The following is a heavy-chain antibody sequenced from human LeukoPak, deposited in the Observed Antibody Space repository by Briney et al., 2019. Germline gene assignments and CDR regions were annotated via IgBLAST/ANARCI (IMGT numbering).Heavy chain of an antibody. D-gene: IGHD6-25*01. V-gene: IGHV1-2*02. CDR3: ARERGPDRGYAEVGY. CDR1: GYTFTGYY. Sequence: ASVKVSCKASGYTFTGYYIHWVRQAPGQGLEWMGWIYPNSGGTNYAQKFQGRVTMTRDTSISTAYMELGRLRSDDTAVYYCARERGPDRGYAEVGYWAQGTLVTVSS. J-gene: IGHJ4*02. CDR2: IYPNSGGT.